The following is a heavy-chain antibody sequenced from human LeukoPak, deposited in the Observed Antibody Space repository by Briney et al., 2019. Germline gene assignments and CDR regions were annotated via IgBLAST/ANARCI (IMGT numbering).Heavy chain of an antibody. CDR2: IWYDGSNK. CDR1: GFTFSSYG. Sequence: TRGSLRLSCAASGFTFSSYGMHWVRQAPDKGLEWVAFIWYDGSNKYYADSVKGRFTMSRDNSKNTLYLQMNSLRAEDTAVYYCAKDRLGYSSGWNGGYFDNWGQGTLVSASS. V-gene: IGHV3-30*02. J-gene: IGHJ4*02. CDR3: AKDRLGYSSGWNGGYFDN. D-gene: IGHD6-19*01.